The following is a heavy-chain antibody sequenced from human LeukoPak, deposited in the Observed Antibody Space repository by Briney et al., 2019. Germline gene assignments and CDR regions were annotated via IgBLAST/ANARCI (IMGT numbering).Heavy chain of an antibody. V-gene: IGHV3-48*01. Sequence: PGGSLRLSCAASGFTFDDYGMSWVRQAPGKGLEWVSYISSSSSIIYYADSVKGRFTISRDNAKNSLYLQMNSLRAEDTAVYYCARDLRYCSSASCSENGAFDIWGQGTMVTVSS. J-gene: IGHJ3*02. CDR3: ARDLRYCSSASCSENGAFDI. CDR2: ISSSSSII. CDR1: GFTFDDYG. D-gene: IGHD2-2*01.